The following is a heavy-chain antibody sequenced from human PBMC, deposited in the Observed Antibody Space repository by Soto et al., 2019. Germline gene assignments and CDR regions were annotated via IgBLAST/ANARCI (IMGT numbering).Heavy chain of an antibody. V-gene: IGHV3-13*01. CDR2: IGTAGDT. J-gene: IGHJ4*02. CDR1: GFTFSSYD. CDR3: ARGGAWGSSAAFDY. Sequence: GSPRLSCAASGFTFSSYDMHWVRQATGKGLEWVSAIGTAGDTYYPGSVKGRFTISRENAKNSLYLQMNSLRAGDTAVYYCARGGAWGSSAAFDYWGQGTLVTVSS. D-gene: IGHD6-6*01.